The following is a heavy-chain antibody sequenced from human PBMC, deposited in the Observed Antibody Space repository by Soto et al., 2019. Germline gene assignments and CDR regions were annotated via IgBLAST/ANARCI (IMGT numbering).Heavy chain of an antibody. Sequence: QVQLVQSGAEVKKPGSSVKVSCKASGGSLSNYGISWVRQAPGQGLEWMGAIIPVFGTPNYAQKFQDRVTISADESTTTVYMEVRSLTTEDPALYYCARGDATKIVVTTYYAMDVWGQGTTVTVSS. CDR2: IIPVFGTP. D-gene: IGHD3-22*01. V-gene: IGHV1-69*12. CDR3: ARGDATKIVVTTYYAMDV. J-gene: IGHJ6*02. CDR1: GGSLSNYG.